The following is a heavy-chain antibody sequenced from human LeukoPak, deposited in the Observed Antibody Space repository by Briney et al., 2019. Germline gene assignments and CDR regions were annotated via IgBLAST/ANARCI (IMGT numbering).Heavy chain of an antibody. Sequence: ASVKVSCKASGYSFTNYYIHWVRQAPGQGLEWMGIINPSGGSTNYAQKFQGRVTMTTDTSTITVYMEVSSLRSEDTAVYYCARGRGSLRSFDYWGQGTLVTVSS. J-gene: IGHJ4*02. CDR1: GYSFTNYY. CDR2: INPSGGST. CDR3: ARGRGSLRSFDY. V-gene: IGHV1-46*01. D-gene: IGHD4-17*01.